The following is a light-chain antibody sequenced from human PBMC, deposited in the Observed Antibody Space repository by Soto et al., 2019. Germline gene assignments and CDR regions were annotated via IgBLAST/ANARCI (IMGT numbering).Light chain of an antibody. CDR3: QQRSNWPPMLT. J-gene: IGKJ4*01. Sequence: EIVFNPSPATLSLSPVERATLSCRASQSVSSYLAWYQQKPGQAPRLLIYDASNRATGIPARFSGSGSGTDFTLTISSLEPEDFAVYYCQQRSNWPPMLTFGGGTKVDIK. CDR1: QSVSSY. V-gene: IGKV3-11*01. CDR2: DAS.